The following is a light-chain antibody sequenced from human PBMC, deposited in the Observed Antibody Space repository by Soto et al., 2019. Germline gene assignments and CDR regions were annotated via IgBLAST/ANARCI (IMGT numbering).Light chain of an antibody. CDR2: GAS. CDR3: QQYNNWWT. V-gene: IGKV3-15*01. CDR1: QSVSSN. Sequence: EIVMTQSPATLSVSPGERSTLSCRASQSVSSNLAWYQQKPGQAPRLLIHGASTRATGIPDRFSGSGSGTEFTLTISSLQSEDFSVYYCQQYNNWWTVGQGTKVEIK. J-gene: IGKJ1*01.